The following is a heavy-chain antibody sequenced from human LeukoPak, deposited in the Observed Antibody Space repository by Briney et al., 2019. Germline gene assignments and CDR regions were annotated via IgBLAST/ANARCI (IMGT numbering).Heavy chain of an antibody. D-gene: IGHD3-10*01. V-gene: IGHV3-53*01. J-gene: IGHJ4*02. CDR1: GFTVSSNY. CDR3: ARASSRGVRGVIAFDY. Sequence: PGGSLRLSCAASGFTVSSNYISWVRQAPGKGLEWVSVIYSGGSTYYADSVKGRFTISRDNSKNTLYLQMNSLRAEDTAVYYCARASSRGVRGVIAFDYWGQGTLVTVSS. CDR2: IYSGGST.